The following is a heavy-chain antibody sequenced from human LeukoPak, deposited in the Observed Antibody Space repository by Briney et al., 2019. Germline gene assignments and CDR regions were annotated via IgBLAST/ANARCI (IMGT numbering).Heavy chain of an antibody. CDR2: IYPGDSDT. V-gene: IGHV5-51*01. CDR1: GYSFTSYW. CDR3: ARHDQWLAWIDY. J-gene: IGHJ4*02. Sequence: GESLKISCNGAGYSFTSYWIGWVRQMPGKGLEWMGNIYPGDSDTRYSPSFQGQVTISADKSISTAYLQWSSLKASDTAMYCCARHDQWLAWIDYWGQGTLVTVSS. D-gene: IGHD6-19*01.